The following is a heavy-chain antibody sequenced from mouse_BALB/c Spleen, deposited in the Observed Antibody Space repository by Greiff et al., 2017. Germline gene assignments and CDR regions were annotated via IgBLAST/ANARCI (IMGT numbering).Heavy chain of an antibody. CDR1: GFNIKDTY. J-gene: IGHJ2*01. V-gene: IGHV14-3*02. CDR3: ASDYGFAY. D-gene: IGHD2-4*01. CDR2: IDPANGNT. Sequence: VQLQQSGAELVKPGASVKLSCTASGFNIKDTYMHWVKQRPEQGLEWIGRIDPANGNTKFDPKFQGKATITADKSSNTAYLHLSSLTSEDTAVYYCASDYGFAYWGQGTPLTVSA.